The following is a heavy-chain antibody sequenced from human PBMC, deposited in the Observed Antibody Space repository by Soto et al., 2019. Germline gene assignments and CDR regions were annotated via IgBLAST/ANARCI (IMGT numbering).Heavy chain of an antibody. Sequence: GGSLRLSCAASGFTFSSYGMHWVRQAPGKVLEWVAVISYDGSNKYYADSVKGRFTISRDNSKNTLYLQMNSLRAEDTAVYYCAKDQDFWSGYPDYYYYGMDVWGQGTTVTVSS. V-gene: IGHV3-30*18. CDR1: GFTFSSYG. D-gene: IGHD3-3*01. CDR2: ISYDGSNK. CDR3: AKDQDFWSGYPDYYYYGMDV. J-gene: IGHJ6*02.